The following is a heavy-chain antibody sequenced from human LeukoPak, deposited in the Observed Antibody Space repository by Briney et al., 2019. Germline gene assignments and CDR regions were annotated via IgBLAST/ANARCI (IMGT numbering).Heavy chain of an antibody. Sequence: SETLSLTCPVSGGSIRRYFWRWMRPPPGRGLDWIGCVYYSGCTNYKHSLKSRVTISVDTSKEQFSMKLSSATAADTAVYYCARVLDLSKRGLDAFDIWGQGTMVTVSS. D-gene: IGHD3-16*01. CDR2: VYYSGCT. V-gene: IGHV4-59*01. CDR3: ARVLDLSKRGLDAFDI. J-gene: IGHJ3*02. CDR1: GGSIRRYF.